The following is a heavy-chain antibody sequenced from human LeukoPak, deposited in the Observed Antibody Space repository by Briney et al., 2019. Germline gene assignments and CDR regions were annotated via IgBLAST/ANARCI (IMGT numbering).Heavy chain of an antibody. V-gene: IGHV4-59*01. J-gene: IGHJ4*02. CDR3: ARFKSATRHFDY. Sequence: SETLSLTCTVSGGSISSYYWSWIRRPPGKGLEWIGYIYYSGSTNYNPSLKSRVTISVDTSKNQFSLKLSSVTAADTAVYYCARFKSATRHFDYWGQGTLVTVSS. CDR2: IYYSGST. D-gene: IGHD2-15*01. CDR1: GGSISSYY.